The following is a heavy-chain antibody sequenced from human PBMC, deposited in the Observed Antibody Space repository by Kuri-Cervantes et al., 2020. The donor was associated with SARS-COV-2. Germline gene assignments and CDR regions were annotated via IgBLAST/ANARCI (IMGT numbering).Heavy chain of an antibody. CDR3: AKGWNSLDP. J-gene: IGHJ5*02. D-gene: IGHD1-1*01. V-gene: IGHV3-74*01. CDR2: INSDGSST. Sequence: GESLKISCAASGFTFSSYWMHWVRQAPGKGLVWVSRINSDGSSTSYADSVKGRFTISRDNAKNTLYLQMNSLRAEDTAVYYCAKGWNSLDPWGQGTLVTVSS. CDR1: GFTFSSYW.